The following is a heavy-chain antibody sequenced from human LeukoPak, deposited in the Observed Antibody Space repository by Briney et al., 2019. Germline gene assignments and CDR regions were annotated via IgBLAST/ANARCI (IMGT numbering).Heavy chain of an antibody. V-gene: IGHV3-7*05. D-gene: IGHD4-17*01. CDR3: AREVYGDNYVDY. CDR2: IKQDGSQR. Sequence: GGSLRLSCAASGFTFGRHWMSWVRQAPGKGPEWVANIKQDGSQRYYVDSVKGRFTISRDNGRNSLFLQMNSLRAEDTAVYYCAREVYGDNYVDYWGQGTLVTVSS. CDR1: GFTFGRHW. J-gene: IGHJ4*02.